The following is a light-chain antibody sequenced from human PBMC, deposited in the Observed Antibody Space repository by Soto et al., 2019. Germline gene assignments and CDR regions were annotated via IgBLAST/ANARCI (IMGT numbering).Light chain of an antibody. V-gene: IGLV2-14*01. CDR1: SSDVGGYNY. CDR3: SSYTSSSPYV. J-gene: IGLJ1*01. CDR2: DVS. Sequence: QSVLTQPASVYGSPGQSITISCTGTSSDVGGYNYVSWYQQYPGKAPKLMIYDVSNRPSGVSNRFSGSKSGNTASLTISGLQAEDEADYYCSSYTSSSPYVFGTGTKLTVL.